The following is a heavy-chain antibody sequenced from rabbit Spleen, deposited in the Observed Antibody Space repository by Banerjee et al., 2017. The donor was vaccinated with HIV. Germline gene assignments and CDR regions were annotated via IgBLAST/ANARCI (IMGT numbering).Heavy chain of an antibody. CDR3: VRDLYDDYCDSPPRLDL. CDR2: IYPNYGST. V-gene: IGHV1S7*01. J-gene: IGHJ3*01. D-gene: IGHD2-1*01. Sequence: QLVESGGGLVTLGGSLKLSCKASGIDFITYGISWVRQAPGKGLEWIAYIYPNYGSTDYASWVNGRFTISLDNAQSTVDLQMNSLTAADTATYFCVRDLYDDYCDSPPRLDLWAPGTLVTVS. CDR1: GIDFITYG.